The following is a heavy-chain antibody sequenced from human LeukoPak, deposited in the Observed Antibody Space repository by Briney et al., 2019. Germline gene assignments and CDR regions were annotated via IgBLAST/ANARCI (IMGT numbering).Heavy chain of an antibody. CDR1: GGSIGRRSYS. D-gene: IGHD5-18*01. J-gene: IGHJ4*02. CDR2: IFYSGNT. Sequence: SETLSLTCTVSGGSIGRRSYSWGWIRQPPGKGLEGIGTIFYSGNTYYNPPLKRRVTISLDTSKNHFSQNLISVTAADTAGYHCARLSRGGSYYGYVDYWRQGSLVSVSS. V-gene: IGHV4-39*01. CDR3: ARLSRGGSYYGYVDY.